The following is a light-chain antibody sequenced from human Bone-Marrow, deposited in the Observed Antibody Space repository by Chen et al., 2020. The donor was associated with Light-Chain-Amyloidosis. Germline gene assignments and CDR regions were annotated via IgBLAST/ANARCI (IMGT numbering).Light chain of an antibody. CDR3: QQYGTSPLT. J-gene: IGKJ4*01. CDR2: GSS. CDR1: QTISSNY. V-gene: IGKV3-20*01. Sequence: EIVLTQSPGTLSLSPGEGANLYCRASQTISSNYLTWYQQKFGQAPRLLIYGSSSRATGIPDRFTGSGSGTDCTLTINRLEPEDFAMYYCQQYGTSPLTFGGGTKVEIK.